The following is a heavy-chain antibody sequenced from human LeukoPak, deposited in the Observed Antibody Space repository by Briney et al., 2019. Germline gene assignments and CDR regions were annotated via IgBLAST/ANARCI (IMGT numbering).Heavy chain of an antibody. V-gene: IGHV1-69*04. D-gene: IGHD6-19*01. Sequence: SVKVSCKASGGTFSSYAISWVRQALGQGLEWMGRIIPILGIANYAQKFQGRVTITADKSTSTAYMELSSLRSEDTAVYYCASIPGIAVAGTLRYWGQGTLVTVSS. CDR1: GGTFSSYA. CDR2: IIPILGIA. CDR3: ASIPGIAVAGTLRY. J-gene: IGHJ4*02.